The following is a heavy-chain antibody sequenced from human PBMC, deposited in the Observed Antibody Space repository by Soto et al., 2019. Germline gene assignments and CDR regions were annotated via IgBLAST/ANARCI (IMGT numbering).Heavy chain of an antibody. V-gene: IGHV4-39*01. CDR3: ARLDYTPYNWFDP. CDR1: GGSISSSSYY. D-gene: IGHD4-4*01. CDR2: IYYSGST. Sequence: SETLSLTCTVSGGSISSSSYYWGWIRQPPGKGLEWIGSIYYSGSTYYNPSLKSRVTISVDTSKNQFSLKLSSVTAADTAVYYCARLDYTPYNWFDPWGQGTLVTVSS. J-gene: IGHJ5*02.